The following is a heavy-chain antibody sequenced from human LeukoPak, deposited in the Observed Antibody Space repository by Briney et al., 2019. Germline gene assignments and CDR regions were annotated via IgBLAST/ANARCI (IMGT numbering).Heavy chain of an antibody. CDR2: ISAYNGNT. J-gene: IGHJ3*02. Sequence: ASVKVSCKASGYTFTSYGISWVRQAPGQGLEWMGWISAYNGNTNYAQKLQGRVTMPTDTSTSTAYMELRSLRSDDTAVYYCARVGPRYGWNDAFDIWGQGTMVTVSS. CDR3: ARVGPRYGWNDAFDI. D-gene: IGHD1-20*01. V-gene: IGHV1-18*01. CDR1: GYTFTSYG.